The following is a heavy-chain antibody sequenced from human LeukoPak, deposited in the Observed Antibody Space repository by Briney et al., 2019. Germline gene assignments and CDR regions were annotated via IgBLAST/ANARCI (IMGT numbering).Heavy chain of an antibody. V-gene: IGHV1-8*02. D-gene: IGHD5-24*01. CDR1: GYTFKNYD. J-gene: IGHJ4*02. Sequence: GASVKVSCKASGYTFKNYDINWVRQATGQGLEWMGWMNPNSGNTGFAQKFQDRVSMTRDTSINTAYMELTSLRSGDKAVYYCARATPGGLHGYSFDYWGQGTVVTVYS. CDR2: MNPNSGNT. CDR3: ARATPGGLHGYSFDY.